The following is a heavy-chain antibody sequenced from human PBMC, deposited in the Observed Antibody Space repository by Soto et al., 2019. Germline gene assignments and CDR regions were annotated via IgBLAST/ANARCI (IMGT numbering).Heavy chain of an antibody. CDR2: INSGGSNR. CDR1: GFTFTDHY. D-gene: IGHD3-10*01. CDR3: ARDIRGAN. J-gene: IGHJ4*02. Sequence: QVQLVESGGGLVKPGGSLRLSCTASGFTFTDHYMTWIRQAPGKGLEWVSYINSGGSNRYYADSVRGRFTISRDNAKNSVYLQMSRLRAEDTAIYYCARDIRGANWGQGTLVIVSS. V-gene: IGHV3-11*01.